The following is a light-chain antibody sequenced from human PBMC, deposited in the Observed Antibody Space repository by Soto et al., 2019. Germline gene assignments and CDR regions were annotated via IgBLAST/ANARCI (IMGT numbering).Light chain of an antibody. Sequence: QSVLPQPSSVSGSAGQSITISCPGTSSDVGGYNYVSWYQQHPGKAPKLMIYDVSNRPSGVSIRFSGSKSGNTASLTISGLQAEDEADYYCSSYTSSSPYVFGTGTKVTVL. CDR1: SSDVGGYNY. CDR2: DVS. J-gene: IGLJ1*01. CDR3: SSYTSSSPYV. V-gene: IGLV2-14*01.